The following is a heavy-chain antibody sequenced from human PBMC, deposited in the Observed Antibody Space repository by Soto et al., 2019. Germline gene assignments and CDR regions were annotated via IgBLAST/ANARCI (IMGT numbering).Heavy chain of an antibody. CDR1: GYTFSSYG. J-gene: IGHJ4*02. D-gene: IGHD3-10*01. CDR2: ISAYNGNT. CDR3: ARDYGGPIWFGELSSWAGTDY. Sequence: VKVSCKASGYTFSSYGISWVRQAPGQGLEWMGWISAYNGNTNYAQKLQGRVTMTTDTSTSTAYMELRSLRSDDTAVYYCARDYGGPIWFGELSSWAGTDYWGQGTLVTVSS. V-gene: IGHV1-18*01.